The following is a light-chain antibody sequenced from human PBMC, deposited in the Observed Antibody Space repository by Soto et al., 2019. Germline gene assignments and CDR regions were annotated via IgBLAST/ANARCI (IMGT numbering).Light chain of an antibody. CDR1: QSINNW. V-gene: IGKV1-5*01. CDR2: AAS. CDR3: QQFFFYSA. J-gene: IGKJ1*01. Sequence: DIQMTQSPSTLSASVGDRVTITCRASQSINNWLAWYQQKPGKAPKLLIYAASNLETGAHSRFSGSGSGTNFTLPIKTLQLDDFAIYSCQQFFFYSAFGQGTKV.